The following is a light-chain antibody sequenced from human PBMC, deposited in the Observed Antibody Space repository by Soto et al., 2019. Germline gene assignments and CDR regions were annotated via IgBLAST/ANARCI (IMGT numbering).Light chain of an antibody. Sequence: DIQMTQSPSTLSASFVDRVTISCRASQNVFSRLAWYQQKPGKAPKLLIYDASSLESGVPSRFSGSGSGTEFTLTISSLQPDDFATYYCQQYNSYSSTFGQGTKVDI. CDR1: QNVFSR. V-gene: IGKV1-5*01. CDR3: QQYNSYSST. J-gene: IGKJ1*01. CDR2: DAS.